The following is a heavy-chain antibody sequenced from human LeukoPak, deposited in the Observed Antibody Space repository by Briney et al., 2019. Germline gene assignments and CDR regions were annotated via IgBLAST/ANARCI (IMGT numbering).Heavy chain of an antibody. J-gene: IGHJ4*02. CDR2: VNYSGST. V-gene: IGHV4-34*01. Sequence: SETLSLTCAVYGGSFSGYYWSWIRQPPGKGLEWIGEVNYSGSTYYNPSLKSRVTISVDTSKNQFSLKLSSVTAADTAVYYCARGGYYYDSSGYYLYYFDYWGQGTLVTVSS. CDR3: ARGGYYYDSSGYYLYYFDY. CDR1: GGSFSGYY. D-gene: IGHD3-22*01.